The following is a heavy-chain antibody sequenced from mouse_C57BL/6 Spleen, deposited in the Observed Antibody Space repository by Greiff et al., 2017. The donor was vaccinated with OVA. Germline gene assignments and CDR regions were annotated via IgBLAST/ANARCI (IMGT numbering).Heavy chain of an antibody. CDR3: ARGGLRREGFDY. CDR1: GYSITSGYY. J-gene: IGHJ2*01. Sequence: DVQLQESGPGLVKPSQSLSLTCSVTGYSITSGYYWNWIRQFPGNKLEWMGYISYDGSNNYNPSLKNRISITRDTSKNQFFLKLNSVTTEDTATYYCARGGLRREGFDYWGQGTTLTVSS. D-gene: IGHD2-4*01. V-gene: IGHV3-6*01. CDR2: ISYDGSN.